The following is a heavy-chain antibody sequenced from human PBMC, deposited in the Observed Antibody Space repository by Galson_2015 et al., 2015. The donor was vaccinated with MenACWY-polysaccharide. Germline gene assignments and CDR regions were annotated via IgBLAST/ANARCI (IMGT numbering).Heavy chain of an antibody. V-gene: IGHV7-4-1*02. CDR2: INTNTGNP. Sequence: SVKVSCKASGYTFTSYAINWVRQAPGQGLEWLGWINTNTGNPTYAQGFTGRFVFSLDTSVSTAYLQISSLKAEDTAVYYCVGDPKQIATTVPMGRFDNWGQGTLVTVSS. J-gene: IGHJ4*02. D-gene: IGHD4-17*01. CDR1: GYTFTSYA. CDR3: VGDPKQIATTVPMGRFDN.